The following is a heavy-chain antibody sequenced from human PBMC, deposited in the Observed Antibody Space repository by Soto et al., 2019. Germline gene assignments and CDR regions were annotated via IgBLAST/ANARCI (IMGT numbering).Heavy chain of an antibody. D-gene: IGHD3-16*01. CDR2: ISTAGDT. CDR3: ARGGDRFDGMDV. Sequence: EVQLVESGGGLVQPGGSLRLSCAASGFGFNGYDMHWVRQAPGKNLVWVAAISTAGDTYYLGSVKGRFTISREDAKNSLSLQMNSLRVGDTAVYYCARGGDRFDGMDVWGQGTTVTVSS. V-gene: IGHV3-13*01. J-gene: IGHJ6*02. CDR1: GFGFNGYD.